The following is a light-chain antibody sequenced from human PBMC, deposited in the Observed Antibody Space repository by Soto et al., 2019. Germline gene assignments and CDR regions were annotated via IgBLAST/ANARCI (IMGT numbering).Light chain of an antibody. CDR2: WAS. Sequence: DIVMTQSPDSLAVSLGERATINCKSSQSVLNRYNNKNSLAWYQLKPGQPPKVLIHWASTRESGMPNRFSGRGYGTDFTLTITSLQAEDVAVYFCQQYYSFPRTFGEGPKVEI. J-gene: IGKJ1*01. V-gene: IGKV4-1*01. CDR3: QQYYSFPRT. CDR1: QSVLNRYNNKNS.